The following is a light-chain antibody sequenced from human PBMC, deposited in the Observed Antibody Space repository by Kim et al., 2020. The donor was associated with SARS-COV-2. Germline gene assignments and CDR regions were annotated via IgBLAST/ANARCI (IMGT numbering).Light chain of an antibody. CDR1: QSISKY. J-gene: IGKJ3*01. Sequence: DIQMTQSPSSLSASIGDRVTITCRASQSISKYVNWYQQRPGKAHKLLIRAASSLQSGVPSRFSGSGSGTDFTLTISSLQPEDFAAYYCQQSYSTPLNTFGPGTKVDIK. CDR3: QQSYSTPLNT. CDR2: AAS. V-gene: IGKV1-39*01.